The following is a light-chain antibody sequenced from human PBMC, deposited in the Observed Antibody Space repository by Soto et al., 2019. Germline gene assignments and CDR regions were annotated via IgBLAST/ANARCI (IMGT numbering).Light chain of an antibody. CDR1: SSDVGGHNL. CDR2: EVT. CDR3: SSYTNINTRACV. V-gene: IGLV2-14*01. Sequence: QSVLTQPASVSGSPGQSVTISCTGTSSDVGGHNLVSWYQQHPGKPPKLIIYEVTDRPSGVSNRFSGSKSGNTASLTISGLQAEDEAEYYCSSYTNINTRACVFGTGTKLTVL. J-gene: IGLJ1*01.